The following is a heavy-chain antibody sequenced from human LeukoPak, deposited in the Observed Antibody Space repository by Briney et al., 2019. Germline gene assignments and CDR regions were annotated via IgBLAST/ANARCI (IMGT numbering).Heavy chain of an antibody. V-gene: IGHV3-30*02. D-gene: IGHD2-2*01. CDR3: AKGGIVVVPAPPFDP. CDR1: GFTFSSYG. Sequence: GGSLRLSCAASGFTFSSYGMHWVRQAPGKGLEWVAFIRYDGSNKYYADSVKGRFTISRDNSKNTLYLQMNSLRAEDTAVCYCAKGGIVVVPAPPFDPWGQGTLVTVSS. CDR2: IRYDGSNK. J-gene: IGHJ5*02.